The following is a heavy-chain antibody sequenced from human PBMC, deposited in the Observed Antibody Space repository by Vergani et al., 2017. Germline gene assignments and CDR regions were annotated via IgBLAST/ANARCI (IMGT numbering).Heavy chain of an antibody. CDR1: GFTFSSYG. CDR2: IWYDGSNK. V-gene: IGHV3-33*01. Sequence: VQLVESGGGVVQPGRSLRLSCAASGFTFSSYGMHWVRQAPGKGLEWVAVIWYDGSNKYYADSVKGRFTISRDNSKNTLYLQMNSLRAEDTAVYYCARDKSAAGALDYWGQGTLVTVSS. J-gene: IGHJ4*02. CDR3: ARDKSAAGALDY. D-gene: IGHD6-13*01.